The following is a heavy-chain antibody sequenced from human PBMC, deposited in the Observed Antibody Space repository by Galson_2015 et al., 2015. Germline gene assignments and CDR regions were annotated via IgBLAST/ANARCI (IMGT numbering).Heavy chain of an antibody. D-gene: IGHD3-22*01. V-gene: IGHV3-33*01. CDR3: ARDLAMIVVAPYFDL. CDR2: IWYDGSNK. CDR1: GFTFSSYG. Sequence: SLRLSCAASGFTFSSYGMHWVRQAPGKGLEWVAVIWYDGSNKYYADSVKGRFTISRDNSKNTLYLQMNSLRAEDTAVYYCARDLAMIVVAPYFDLWGRGTLVTVSS. J-gene: IGHJ2*01.